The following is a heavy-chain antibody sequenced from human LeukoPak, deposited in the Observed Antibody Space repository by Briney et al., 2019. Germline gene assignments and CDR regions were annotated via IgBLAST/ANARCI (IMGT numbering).Heavy chain of an antibody. CDR3: ARGGKGSDGFDY. CDR1: GGSISSYY. CDR2: IYYSGST. Sequence: SETLSLTCTVSGGSISSYYWSWLRQPPGKGLEWIGYIYYSGSTNYNPSLKSRVTISVDTSKNQFSLKLSSVAAADTAVYYCARGGKGSDGFDYWGQGTLVTVSS. J-gene: IGHJ4*02. V-gene: IGHV4-59*01. D-gene: IGHD3-10*01.